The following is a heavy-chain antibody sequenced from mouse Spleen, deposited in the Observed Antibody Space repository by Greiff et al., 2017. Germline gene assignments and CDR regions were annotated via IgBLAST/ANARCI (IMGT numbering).Heavy chain of an antibody. CDR3: ARDEAVWGRNLYWYFDV. CDR2: IRNKANGYTT. CDR1: GFTFTDYY. V-gene: IGHV7-3*02. J-gene: IGHJ1*01. D-gene: IGHD2-10*02. Sequence: EVKLMESGGGLVQPGGSLRLSCATSGFTFTDYYMSWVRQPPGKALEWLGFIRNKANGYTTEYSASVKGRFTISRDNSQSILYLQMNTLRAEDSATYYCARDEAVWGRNLYWYFDVWGAGTTVTVSS.